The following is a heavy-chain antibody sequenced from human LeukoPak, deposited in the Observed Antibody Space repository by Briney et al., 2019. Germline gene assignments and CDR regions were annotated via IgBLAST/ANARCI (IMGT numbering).Heavy chain of an antibody. D-gene: IGHD3-16*02. CDR3: ARVYYDYVWGSYRYPDY. J-gene: IGHJ4*02. CDR2: ISSSGSTI. V-gene: IGHV3-48*03. CDR1: GFTFSSYE. Sequence: GGSLRLSCAASGFTFSSYEMNWVRQAPGKGLEWVSYISSSGSTIYYADSVKGRFTISRDNAKNSLYLQMNSLRAEDTAVYYCARVYYDYVWGSYRYPDYWGQGTLVTVSS.